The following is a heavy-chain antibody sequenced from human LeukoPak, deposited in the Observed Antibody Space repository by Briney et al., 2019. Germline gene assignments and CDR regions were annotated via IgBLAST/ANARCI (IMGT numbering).Heavy chain of an antibody. D-gene: IGHD6-13*01. J-gene: IGHJ4*02. V-gene: IGHV1-18*01. CDR1: DYTFTNFG. Sequence: ASVKVSCKASDYTFTNFGISWVRQAPGQGLEWMGWINTYNGDTDYAQKFQGRVTITRDTSASTAYMELSSLRSEDTAVYYCARVSSSWYGVDYWGQGTLVTVSS. CDR3: ARVSSSWYGVDY. CDR2: INTYNGDT.